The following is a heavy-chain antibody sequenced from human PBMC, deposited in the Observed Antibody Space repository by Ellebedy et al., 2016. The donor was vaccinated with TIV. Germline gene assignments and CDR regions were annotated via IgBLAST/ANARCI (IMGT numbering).Heavy chain of an antibody. D-gene: IGHD2-21*02. CDR2: VFYSGSP. Sequence: MPSETLSLTCSVSGGSVSSTRYYWAWIRQPPGKGLEYIGSVFYSGSPYYSPSFKSRVTLSADTSKNQLSLNLRTATAADTAVYYCARTDPWQPIDDWGQGILVSVSS. CDR3: ARTDPWQPIDD. V-gene: IGHV4-39*01. J-gene: IGHJ4*02. CDR1: GGSVSSTRYY.